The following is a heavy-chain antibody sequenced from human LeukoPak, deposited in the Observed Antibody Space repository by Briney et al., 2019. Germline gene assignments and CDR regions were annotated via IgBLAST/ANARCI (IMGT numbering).Heavy chain of an antibody. V-gene: IGHV3-21*01. J-gene: IGHJ4*02. CDR1: GFTVSSNY. CDR3: ARDYGDEIDY. D-gene: IGHD4-17*01. Sequence: KSGGSLRLSCAASGFTVSSNYMSWVRQAPGKGLEWVSSISSSSSYIYYADSVKGRFTISRDNAKNSLYLQMNSLRAEDTAVYYCARDYGDEIDYWGQGTLVTVSS. CDR2: ISSSSSYI.